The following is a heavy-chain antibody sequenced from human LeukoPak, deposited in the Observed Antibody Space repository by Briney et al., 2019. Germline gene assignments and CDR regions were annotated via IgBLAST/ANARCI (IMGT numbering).Heavy chain of an antibody. CDR3: ARGGLRGYSGHAAGY. Sequence: SETLSLTCTVSGGSISSSSYYWGWIRQPPGKGLEWIGSIYYSGSTYYNPSLKSRVTISVDTSKNQFSLKLSSVTAADTAVYYCARGGLRGYSGHAAGYWGQGTLVTVSS. V-gene: IGHV4-39*07. D-gene: IGHD5-12*01. CDR1: GGSISSSSYY. CDR2: IYYSGST. J-gene: IGHJ4*02.